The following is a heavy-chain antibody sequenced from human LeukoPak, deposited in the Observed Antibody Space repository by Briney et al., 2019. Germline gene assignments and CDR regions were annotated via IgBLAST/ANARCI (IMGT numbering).Heavy chain of an antibody. CDR3: AKDGNWARFEN. Sequence: GGSLRLSCAASGFAFSNYGMNWVRQAPGKGLEWVSGITGSGSTTYYADSVKGRFAISRDNSKNTRYLQMNSPRAEDTAAYYCAKDGNWARFENWGQGTLVTVSS. V-gene: IGHV3-23*01. CDR1: GFAFSNYG. D-gene: IGHD7-27*01. CDR2: ITGSGSTT. J-gene: IGHJ4*02.